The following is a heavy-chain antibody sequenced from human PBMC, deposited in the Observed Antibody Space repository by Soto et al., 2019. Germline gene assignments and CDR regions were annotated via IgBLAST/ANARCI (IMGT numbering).Heavy chain of an antibody. Sequence: GGSLRLSCAASGFTFSSYWMSWVRQAPGKGLEWVANIKQDGSEKYYVDSVKGRFTISRGNAKNSLYLQMNSLRAEDTAVYYCRAGTTISSYYFDYWGQGTLVTVSS. CDR2: IKQDGSEK. CDR1: GFTFSSYW. D-gene: IGHD1-7*01. CDR3: RAGTTISSYYFDY. J-gene: IGHJ4*02. V-gene: IGHV3-7*03.